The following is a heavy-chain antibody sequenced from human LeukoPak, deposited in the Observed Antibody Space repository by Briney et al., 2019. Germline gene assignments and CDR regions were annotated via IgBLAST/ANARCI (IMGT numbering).Heavy chain of an antibody. J-gene: IGHJ4*02. D-gene: IGHD6-19*01. CDR1: GYTFTSYG. V-gene: IGHV1-18*01. Sequence: ASVKVSCKASGYTFTSYGISWLRQAPGQGLEWMGWISAYNGNTNYAQKLQGRVTMTTDTSTSTAYMELRSLRSDDTAVYYCARDGALIAVAGVDYWGQGTLVTVSS. CDR3: ARDGALIAVAGVDY. CDR2: ISAYNGNT.